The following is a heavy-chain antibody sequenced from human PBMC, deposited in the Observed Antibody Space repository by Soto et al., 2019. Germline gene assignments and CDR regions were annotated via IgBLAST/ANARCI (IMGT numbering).Heavy chain of an antibody. CDR2: ISIEKGDT. Sequence: QVQVVQSGAEVKKPGASVKVACKASGYSFDTFGMSWVRQAPGQGLEWMGWISIEKGDTNSAQKFQARVTMPTDTSTSTAYMELRSLTSDDTAVYYCARCYCSVGSCFTCWHFDLWGRGTLVTVSS. V-gene: IGHV1-18*01. CDR1: GYSFDTFG. D-gene: IGHD2-15*01. CDR3: ARCYCSVGSCFTCWHFDL. J-gene: IGHJ2*01.